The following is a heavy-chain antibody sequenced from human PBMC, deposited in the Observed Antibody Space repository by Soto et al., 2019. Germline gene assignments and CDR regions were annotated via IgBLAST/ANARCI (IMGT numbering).Heavy chain of an antibody. CDR1: GLTFSSYS. Sequence: EVQLVESGGGLVKPGGSLRLSCAASGLTFSSYSMNWVRQAPGKGLEWVSSISSSSSYIYYADSVKGRFTISRDNAKNSXXLQMNSLGAEDTAVYYCASQPGEMATITRDWYFDLWGRGTLVTVSS. CDR2: ISSSSSYI. V-gene: IGHV3-21*01. D-gene: IGHD5-12*01. CDR3: ASQPGEMATITRDWYFDL. J-gene: IGHJ2*01.